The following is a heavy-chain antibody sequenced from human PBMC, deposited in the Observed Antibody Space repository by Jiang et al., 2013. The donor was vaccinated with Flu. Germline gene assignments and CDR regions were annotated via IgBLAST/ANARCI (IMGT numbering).Heavy chain of an antibody. CDR1: GYTFTSYD. Sequence: QSGAEVKKPGASVKVSCKVSGYTFTSYDINWVRQATGQGLEWMGWINPNSGGPNYAQKFQGRVSMTRDTSISTAYMELSRLTSDDTALYYCGKSLAYCSGGSCDPWGQGTLVTVSS. CDR2: INPNSGGP. V-gene: IGHV1-2*02. D-gene: IGHD2-15*01. CDR3: GKSLAYCSGGSCDP. J-gene: IGHJ5*02.